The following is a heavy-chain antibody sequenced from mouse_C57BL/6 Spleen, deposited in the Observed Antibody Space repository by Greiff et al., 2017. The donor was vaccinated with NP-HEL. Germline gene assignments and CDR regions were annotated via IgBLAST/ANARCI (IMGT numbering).Heavy chain of an antibody. D-gene: IGHD3-2*02. V-gene: IGHV1-50*01. Sequence: VQLQQPGAELVKPGASVKLSCKASGYTFTSYWMQWVKQRPGQGLEWIGEIAPSDSYTNYNQKFKGKATLTVDTSSSTAYMQLSSLTSADSAVYYCARQGGTAQAGWFAYWGQGTLVTVSA. CDR2: IAPSDSYT. J-gene: IGHJ3*01. CDR3: ARQGGTAQAGWFAY. CDR1: GYTFTSYW.